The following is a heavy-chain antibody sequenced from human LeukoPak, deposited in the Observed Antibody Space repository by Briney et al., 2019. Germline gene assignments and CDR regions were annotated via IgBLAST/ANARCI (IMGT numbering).Heavy chain of an antibody. Sequence: SETLSLTCTVSGGSISSSSYYWGWIRQPPGKGLEWIGSIYYSGSTYYNPSLKSRATISVDTSKNQFSLKLSSVPAADTAVYYCARQGYYDFWSGPDAFDIWGQGTMVTVSS. CDR2: IYYSGST. D-gene: IGHD3-3*01. CDR3: ARQGYYDFWSGPDAFDI. V-gene: IGHV4-39*01. CDR1: GGSISSSSYY. J-gene: IGHJ3*02.